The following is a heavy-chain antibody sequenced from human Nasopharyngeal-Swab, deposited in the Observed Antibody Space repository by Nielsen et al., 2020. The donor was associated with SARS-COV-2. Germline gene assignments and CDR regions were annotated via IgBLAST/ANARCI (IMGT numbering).Heavy chain of an antibody. CDR2: IYPGDSDT. CDR1: GYSFTSYW. D-gene: IGHD1-26*01. CDR3: ARRRAEYSGSYYGFDP. J-gene: IGHJ5*02. V-gene: IGHV5-51*01. Sequence: GESLKISCEGSGYSFTSYWIGWVRQVPGKGLEWMGIIYPGDSDTRYSPSFQGQVTISADKSISTAYLQWSSLNASDTAMYYCARRRAEYSGSYYGFDPWGQGTLVTVSS.